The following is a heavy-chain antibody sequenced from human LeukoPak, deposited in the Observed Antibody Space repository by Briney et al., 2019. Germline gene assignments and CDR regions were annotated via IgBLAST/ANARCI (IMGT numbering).Heavy chain of an antibody. CDR2: IYTSGST. Sequence: SETLSLTCTVSGGSISSGSYYWRWIRQPAGKGLEWIGRIYTSGSTNYNPSLKSRVTISVDTSKNQFCLKLSSVTAADTAVYYCARDRRYYDSSGYSYYYYYYMDVWGKGTTVTVSS. D-gene: IGHD3-22*01. J-gene: IGHJ6*03. CDR1: GGSISSGSYY. V-gene: IGHV4-61*02. CDR3: ARDRRYYDSSGYSYYYYYYMDV.